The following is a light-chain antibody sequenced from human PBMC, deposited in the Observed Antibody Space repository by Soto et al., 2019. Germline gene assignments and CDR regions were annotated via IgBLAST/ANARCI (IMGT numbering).Light chain of an antibody. V-gene: IGLV2-11*01. CDR2: DVR. Sequence: QSALTQPRSVSGSPGQSVTISCTGTSNYVSWYQQHPGKAPKLIIYDVRKRPSGVPNRFSGSKSGNTASLTISELQAEDEADYYCCSFAGSYTSYVFATGTKVTVL. CDR1: SNY. CDR3: CSFAGSYTSYV. J-gene: IGLJ1*01.